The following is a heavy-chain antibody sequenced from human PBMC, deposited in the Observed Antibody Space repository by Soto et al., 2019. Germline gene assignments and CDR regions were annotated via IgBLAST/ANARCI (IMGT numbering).Heavy chain of an antibody. J-gene: IGHJ4*02. V-gene: IGHV1-69*01. CDR1: GGGNLRDYR. CDR3: ARGGDGYNVGAVY. D-gene: IGHD2-21*01. CDR2: IIPKLGSA. Sequence: QVQLVQSGAEVKKPGSSVQVSCKASGGGNLRDYRTTWVRQAPGQGLEWMGGIIPKLGSANYAQNFPGRVTITADESTSTVYMELRSLRSEDTAVYYCARGGDGYNVGAVYWGQGTPVTVSS.